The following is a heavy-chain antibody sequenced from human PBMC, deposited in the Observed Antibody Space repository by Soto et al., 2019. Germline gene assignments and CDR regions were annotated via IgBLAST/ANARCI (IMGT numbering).Heavy chain of an antibody. CDR3: AREDPNIAGFDF. V-gene: IGHV1-46*01. CDR1: GYTFTSYY. Sequence: ASVKVSCKTSGYTFTSYYIHWVRQAPGQGLEWMGVINLTGDSTKYAQKFQDRVTMTRDTSTSTAYMELSSLRSGDTAVYFCAREDPNIAGFDFWGLGNPVTVS. J-gene: IGHJ4*02. CDR2: INLTGDST.